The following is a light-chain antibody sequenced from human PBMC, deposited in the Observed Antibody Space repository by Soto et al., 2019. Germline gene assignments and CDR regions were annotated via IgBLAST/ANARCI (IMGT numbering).Light chain of an antibody. J-gene: IGKJ2*01. CDR1: QSINNY. Sequence: DIVLTQSPGTLSLSPGERVTLSCRASQSINNYLAWYQQKPGQAPRLLIYDASNRATGIPSRFSGRGSRTDFTLRISGLEPEDFATYYCQQRAGWPYTFGQGTRLEIK. V-gene: IGKV3-11*01. CDR3: QQRAGWPYT. CDR2: DAS.